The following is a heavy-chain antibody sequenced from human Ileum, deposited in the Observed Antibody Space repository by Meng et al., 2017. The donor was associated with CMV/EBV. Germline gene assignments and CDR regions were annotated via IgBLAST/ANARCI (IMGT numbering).Heavy chain of an antibody. CDR1: GFTFNKYY. CDR2: INQDGSDK. CDR3: ARDSEFWSGFDF. J-gene: IGHJ4*02. D-gene: IGHD3-3*01. Sequence: GESLKISCAASGFTFNKYYMTWVRQTPGKGPEWVANINQDGSDKYFADSVKGRFTISRDNTKNSIYLQMNTLRAEDSDIYYCARDSEFWSGFDFWGQGTLVTVSS. V-gene: IGHV3-7*01.